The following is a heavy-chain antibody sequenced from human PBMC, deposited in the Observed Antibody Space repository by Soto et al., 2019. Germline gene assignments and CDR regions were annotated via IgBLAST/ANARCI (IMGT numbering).Heavy chain of an antibody. CDR1: GFTFSTYA. Sequence: EVQLLESGGGLVQPGGSLRLSCAASGFTFSTYAMTWVRQAPGKGLEWVSAISASGGSTYYADSVKGRFTISRDNSKNTLYLQMNSLRVEYTAVYYCATVGFPYSYGYLFYYWGQGTLVTVSS. V-gene: IGHV3-23*01. D-gene: IGHD5-18*01. CDR2: ISASGGST. J-gene: IGHJ4*02. CDR3: ATVGFPYSYGYLFYY.